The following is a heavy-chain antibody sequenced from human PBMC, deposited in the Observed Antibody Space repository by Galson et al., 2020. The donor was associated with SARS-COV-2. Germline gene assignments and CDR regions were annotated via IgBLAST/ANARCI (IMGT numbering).Heavy chain of an antibody. CDR1: GYTFTNYV. V-gene: IGHV1-3*01. J-gene: IGHJ4*02. Sequence: ASVKVSCKASGYTFTNYVIHWVRQDPGQRLEWMGWINVVNGNTKYSEKFQGRVTITRDTSARTAYMEVSSLRSEDTAVYYCARAPLTWFYDSSGYSLAFDYWGQGTLVTVSS. D-gene: IGHD3-22*01. CDR3: ARAPLTWFYDSSGYSLAFDY. CDR2: INVVNGNT.